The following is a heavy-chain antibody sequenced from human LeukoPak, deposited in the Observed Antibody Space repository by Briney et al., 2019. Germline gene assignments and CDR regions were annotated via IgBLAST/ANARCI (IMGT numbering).Heavy chain of an antibody. D-gene: IGHD6-6*01. CDR1: GYTFTSYY. Sequence: ASVKVSCKASGYTFTSYYMHWVRQAPGQGLEWMGIINPSGGSTSYAQKFQGRVTMTRGMSTSTVYMELSSLRSEDTAVYYCAAGQLGPHITIYYMDVWGKGTTVTVSS. CDR2: INPSGGST. V-gene: IGHV1-46*01. CDR3: AAGQLGPHITIYYMDV. J-gene: IGHJ6*03.